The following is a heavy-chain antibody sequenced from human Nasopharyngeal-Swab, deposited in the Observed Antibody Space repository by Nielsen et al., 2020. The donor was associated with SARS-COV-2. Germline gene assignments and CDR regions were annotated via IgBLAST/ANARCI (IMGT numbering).Heavy chain of an antibody. V-gene: IGHV3-23*01. Sequence: RQRPGKGLEWVSAISGSGGSTYYADPVKGRFTISRDNSKNTLYLQMNSLRAEDTAVYYCAKPLYGDSPFDYWGQGTLVTVSS. J-gene: IGHJ4*02. CDR2: ISGSGGST. CDR3: AKPLYGDSPFDY. D-gene: IGHD4-17*01.